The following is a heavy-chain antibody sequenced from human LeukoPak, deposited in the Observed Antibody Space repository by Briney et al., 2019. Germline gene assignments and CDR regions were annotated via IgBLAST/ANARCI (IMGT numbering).Heavy chain of an antibody. Sequence: SETLSLICAVYGGSFSGYYWSWIRQPPGKGLEWIGEINHSGSTNYNPSLKSRVTISVDTSKNQFSLKLSSVTAADTAVYYCARHAVAGAGVTAIPIDAFDIWGQGTMVTVSS. CDR3: ARHAVAGAGVTAIPIDAFDI. D-gene: IGHD2-21*02. CDR1: GGSFSGYY. J-gene: IGHJ3*02. CDR2: INHSGST. V-gene: IGHV4-34*01.